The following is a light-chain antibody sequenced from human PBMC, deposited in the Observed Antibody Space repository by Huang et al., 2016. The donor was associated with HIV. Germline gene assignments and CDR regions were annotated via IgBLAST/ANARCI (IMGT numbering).Light chain of an antibody. CDR2: GAF. Sequence: EIVMTQSPATLSVSPGERATLSCRASQSIGTNLAWCQQKRGQPPSLLSYGAFTRATGIPARFSGTGSGTEFTLTISSLQSEDFAIYYCQQYDDWRTFGQGTKVE. J-gene: IGKJ1*01. V-gene: IGKV3-15*01. CDR3: QQYDDWRT. CDR1: QSIGTN.